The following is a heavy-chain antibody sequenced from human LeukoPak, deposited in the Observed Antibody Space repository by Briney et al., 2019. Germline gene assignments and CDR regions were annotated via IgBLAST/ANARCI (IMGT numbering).Heavy chain of an antibody. CDR2: IYHSGST. CDR1: GYSISSGYY. CDR3: ARLHIEVVPAAIDY. V-gene: IGHV4-38-2*01. D-gene: IGHD2-2*01. Sequence: PSETLSLTCAVSGYSISSGYYWGWIRQPPGKGLEWIGSIYHSGSTYYNPSLKSRVTISVDTSKNQFSLKLSSVTAADTAVYYCARLHIEVVPAAIDYWGQGTLVTVSS. J-gene: IGHJ4*02.